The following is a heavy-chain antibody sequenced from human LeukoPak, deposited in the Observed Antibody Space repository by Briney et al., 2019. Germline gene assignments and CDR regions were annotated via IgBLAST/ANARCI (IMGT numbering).Heavy chain of an antibody. J-gene: IGHJ5*02. CDR2: MNPNSGNT. CDR1: GYTFTSYD. Sequence: ASVKVSCKASGYTFTSYDINWVRQATGQGLEWMGWMNPNSGNTGYAQKFQGRVTMTRNTSISTAYMELSCLRSEDTAVYYCARGPPSYNWFDPWGQGTLVTVSS. V-gene: IGHV1-8*01. CDR3: ARGPPSYNWFDP.